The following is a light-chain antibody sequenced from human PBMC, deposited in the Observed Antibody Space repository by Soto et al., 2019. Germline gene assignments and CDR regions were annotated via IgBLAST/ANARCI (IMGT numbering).Light chain of an antibody. CDR3: QQYKSYSYT. Sequence: DIQMTQYPSILSASVGDRVTITCRASQSISNWLAWYQQKPGRAPKVLIYDASSLQSGVPSRFSGSGSGTEFTLAISSLQPDDIATYCCQQYKSYSYTFGQGTNLEI. CDR1: QSISNW. V-gene: IGKV1-5*01. CDR2: DAS. J-gene: IGKJ2*01.